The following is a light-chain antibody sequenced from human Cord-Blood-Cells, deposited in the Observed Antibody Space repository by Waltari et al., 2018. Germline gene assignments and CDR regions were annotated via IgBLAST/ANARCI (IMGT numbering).Light chain of an antibody. CDR3: SSYTSSSSWV. CDR1: SSDVGGYNY. CDR2: DVS. V-gene: IGLV2-14*03. Sequence: QSALTQPASVSGSPGQSITISCTGTSSDVGGYNYVSWYQQHPGKAPKLMIYDVSNRPSGVSNSFSGSKSGTPASLTISGLQAEDEADYYCSSYTSSSSWVFGGGTKLTVL. J-gene: IGLJ3*02.